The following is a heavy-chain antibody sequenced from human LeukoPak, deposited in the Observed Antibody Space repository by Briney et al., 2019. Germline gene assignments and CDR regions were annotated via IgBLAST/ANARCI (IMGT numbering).Heavy chain of an antibody. D-gene: IGHD6-19*01. Sequence: PGGSLRLSCAASGLTFSSYWMHWVRQAPGKGLVWVSRVNTDGSSTNYADSVKGRFTISRDNAKNTLYLQMNSLRADDTAVYYCARIGIAVPGGDFWGQGTQVTVSS. CDR1: GLTFSSYW. CDR3: ARIGIAVPGGDF. J-gene: IGHJ4*02. CDR2: VNTDGSST. V-gene: IGHV3-74*01.